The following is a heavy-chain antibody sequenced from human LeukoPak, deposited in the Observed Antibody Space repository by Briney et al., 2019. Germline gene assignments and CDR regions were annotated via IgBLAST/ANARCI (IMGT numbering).Heavy chain of an antibody. CDR3: TRGIADRPVEYYSYYGMDI. CDR1: GFTFSSYS. CDR2: ICSNSSTI. J-gene: IGHJ6*02. D-gene: IGHD6-6*01. Sequence: GGSLRLSCAASGFTFSSYSMNWVRQAPGKGLEWVSYICSNSSTIYYADSVKGRFTISRDNAKSSLYMQMNSLRAEDTAVYYCTRGIADRPVEYYSYYGMDIWGQGTTVTVSS. V-gene: IGHV3-48*01.